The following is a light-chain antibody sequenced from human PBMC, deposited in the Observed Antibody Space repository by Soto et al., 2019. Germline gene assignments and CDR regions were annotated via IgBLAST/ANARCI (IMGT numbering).Light chain of an antibody. CDR2: EAS. CDR3: QQLHGYPIT. Sequence: DIQMTQSPSSLSASVGDRVTITCRASQGIRHYLAWYQQKPGKVPKLLIYEASNLQSGVPSRFSGSGSGTHFTLTISSLQPEDFATYYCQQLHGYPITFGQGTRLEIK. CDR1: QGIRHY. V-gene: IGKV1-27*01. J-gene: IGKJ5*01.